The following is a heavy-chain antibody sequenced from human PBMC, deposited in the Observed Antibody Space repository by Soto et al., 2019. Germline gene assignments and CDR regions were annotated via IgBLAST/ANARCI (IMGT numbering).Heavy chain of an antibody. V-gene: IGHV3-48*02. D-gene: IGHD1-26*01. Sequence: GGSLRLSCVASRFAFSSYGMNWVRQAPGKGLEWVSYISSSSSTIYYADSVKGRFTISRDNAKNSLYLQMNSLRDEDTTVYYCARVVGAPGYYYYGMDVWGQGTTVTVSS. CDR3: ARVVGAPGYYYYGMDV. CDR2: ISSSSSTI. J-gene: IGHJ6*02. CDR1: RFAFSSYG.